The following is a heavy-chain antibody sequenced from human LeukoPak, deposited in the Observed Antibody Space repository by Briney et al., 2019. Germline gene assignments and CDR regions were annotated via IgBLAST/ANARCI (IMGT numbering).Heavy chain of an antibody. CDR2: IRNKANSYAT. Sequence: GGSLRLSCAASGFTFSGSAMHWVRRASGKGLEWVGRIRNKANSYATGYAAPVKGRFTISRDDSKNTAYLQMNSLKTEDTAVYYCTRRSRDVYNSDAFDMWGQGTLVTVSS. J-gene: IGHJ3*02. V-gene: IGHV3-73*01. CDR3: TRRSRDVYNSDAFDM. D-gene: IGHD5-24*01. CDR1: GFTFSGSA.